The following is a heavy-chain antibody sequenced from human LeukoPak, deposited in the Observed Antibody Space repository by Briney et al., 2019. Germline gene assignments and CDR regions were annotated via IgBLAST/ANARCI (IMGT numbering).Heavy chain of an antibody. V-gene: IGHV1-69*06. Sequence: SEKVSCKASGGTFSSYAISWVRQAPGQGLEWMGGIIPIFGTANYAQKFQGRVTITADKSTSTAYMELSSLRSEDTAVYYCARVEGYCSGGSCYLDYWGQGTLVTVSS. CDR1: GGTFSSYA. CDR2: IIPIFGTA. CDR3: ARVEGYCSGGSCYLDY. J-gene: IGHJ4*02. D-gene: IGHD2-15*01.